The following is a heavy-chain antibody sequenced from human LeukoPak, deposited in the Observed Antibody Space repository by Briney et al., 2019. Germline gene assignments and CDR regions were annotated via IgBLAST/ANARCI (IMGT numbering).Heavy chain of an antibody. CDR2: ISGSGGGT. CDR3: AKADTFYFDSSGYCAY. Sequence: GGSLRLSCAASGFTFSSYAMSWVRQAPGKGLGWVWGISGSGGGTYYADSVKGRFTISRDNSKNTLYMQMNSLRGDDTAVYYCAKADTFYFDSSGYCAYWGQGTLVTVSS. D-gene: IGHD3-22*01. J-gene: IGHJ4*02. CDR1: GFTFSSYA. V-gene: IGHV3-23*01.